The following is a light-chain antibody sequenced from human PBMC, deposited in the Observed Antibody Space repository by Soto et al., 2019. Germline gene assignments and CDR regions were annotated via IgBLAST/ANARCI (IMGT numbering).Light chain of an antibody. V-gene: IGLV1-40*01. CDR2: GDT. Sequence: QSVLTRPPSVSGAPGQRVTISCTGSSSNIGAGYDVHWYQQLPGKAPKLLIYGDTNRPSGVPDRFSGSKSGTSASLAITGLQAEDEADYYCQSYDTVLDVYVLFGGGTKVTVL. CDR3: QSYDTVLDVYVL. CDR1: SSNIGAGYD. J-gene: IGLJ3*02.